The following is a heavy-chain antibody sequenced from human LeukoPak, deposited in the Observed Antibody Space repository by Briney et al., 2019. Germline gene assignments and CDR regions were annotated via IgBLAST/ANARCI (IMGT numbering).Heavy chain of an antibody. D-gene: IGHD1-26*01. CDR2: INPNSGDT. J-gene: IGHJ4*02. CDR3: ANLPLNSGVDY. V-gene: IGHV1-2*02. CDR1: GYTFTGYY. Sequence: ASVNVSCKASGYTFTGYYIHWVRQAPGQGLEWMGWINPNSGDTNDAQKFQGRVTMTSDTSISTAYMELSRMRSDDTAMYYCANLPLNSGVDYWGQGTLVTVSS.